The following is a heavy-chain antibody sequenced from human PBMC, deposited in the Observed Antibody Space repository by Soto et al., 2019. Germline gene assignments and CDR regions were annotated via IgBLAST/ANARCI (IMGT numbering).Heavy chain of an antibody. V-gene: IGHV1-69*13. D-gene: IGHD3-10*01. CDR1: GGTFSSYA. J-gene: IGHJ4*02. CDR3: ARLWRFGELHFDY. Sequence: ASVKVSCKASGGTFSSYAISWVRQAPGQGLEWMGGIIPIFGTANYAQKFQGRVTITADESTSTAYMELSSLRSEDTAVYYCARLWRFGELHFDYWGQGTLVTVSS. CDR2: IIPIFGTA.